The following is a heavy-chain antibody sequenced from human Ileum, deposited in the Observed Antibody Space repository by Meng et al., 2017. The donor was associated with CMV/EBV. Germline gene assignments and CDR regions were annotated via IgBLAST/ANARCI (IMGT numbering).Heavy chain of an antibody. J-gene: IGHJ4*02. D-gene: IGHD3-16*02. CDR3: AKGQGELSLYRIHYFDY. Sequence: GGSLRLSCAASGFTFDYYAMHWVRQAPGKGLEWVSCISWNSGSIGYADSLKGRFTISRDNAKNSPYLQMNSLRAEDTALYYCAKGQGELSLYRIHYFDYWGQGTLVTVSS. V-gene: IGHV3-9*01. CDR1: GFTFDYYA. CDR2: ISWNSGSI.